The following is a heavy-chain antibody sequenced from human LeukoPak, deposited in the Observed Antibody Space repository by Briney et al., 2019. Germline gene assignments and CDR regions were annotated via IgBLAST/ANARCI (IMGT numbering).Heavy chain of an antibody. CDR2: IVSSRSYI. CDR1: GFTFSSYS. D-gene: IGHD1-26*01. V-gene: IGHV3-21*01. Sequence: PWGSLRLSCAAFGFTFSSYSMNWVPQAPGKGLRGVPSIVSSRSYIYYADSVKGRFTISRDNAKNSLYLQMNSLRAEDTAVYYCARESGSYLAFDIWGQGTMVTVSS. CDR3: ARESGSYLAFDI. J-gene: IGHJ3*02.